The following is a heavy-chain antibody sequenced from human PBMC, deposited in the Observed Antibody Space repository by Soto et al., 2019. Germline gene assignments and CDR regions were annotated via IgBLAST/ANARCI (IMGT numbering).Heavy chain of an antibody. J-gene: IGHJ4*02. CDR2: IYSGGST. CDR3: ARHGYNYGGGYFDY. V-gene: IGHV3-66*04. D-gene: IGHD5-18*01. CDR1: GVTVSSNY. Sequence: EVQLVESGGGLVQPGGSLRLSCAASGVTVSSNYMSWVRQAPGKGLEWVSVIYSGGSTYYADSVKGRFTISRDNSRNTLLLQMNSLRAEATAVYYCARHGYNYGGGYFDYWGQGTLVTVSS.